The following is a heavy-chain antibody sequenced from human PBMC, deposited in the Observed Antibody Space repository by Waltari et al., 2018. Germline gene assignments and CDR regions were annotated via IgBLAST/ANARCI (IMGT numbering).Heavy chain of an antibody. V-gene: IGHV1-18*01. CDR2: SSASNGNT. J-gene: IGHJ5*02. CDR1: GYMFRNFG. CDR3: ARDRRDDNNSVRWLDP. Sequence: QIQLVQSGGEVKKPGASVNVSCKASGYMFRNFGIFWVRQAPGPGLEYMGWSSASNGNTNYAQNFQVRLTLTTDTATSTAYMELSSLTSDDTAVYFCARDRRDDNNSVRWLDPWGQGTLVTVSS. D-gene: IGHD1-1*01.